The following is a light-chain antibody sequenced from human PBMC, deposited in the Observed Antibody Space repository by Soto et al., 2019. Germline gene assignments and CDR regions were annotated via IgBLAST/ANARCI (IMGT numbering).Light chain of an antibody. CDR2: GAS. J-gene: IGKJ5*01. Sequence: EIVLTQSPGTLSLSPGASAPLSGMASQSVSSSYLAWYQQKPGQPPRLLIYGASSRVTGIPDRFSGSGSGTDFTLTINRLEPEDFAVYYCQQYGCSITFGKGTRLEIK. V-gene: IGKV3-20*01. CDR3: QQYGCSIT. CDR1: QSVSSSY.